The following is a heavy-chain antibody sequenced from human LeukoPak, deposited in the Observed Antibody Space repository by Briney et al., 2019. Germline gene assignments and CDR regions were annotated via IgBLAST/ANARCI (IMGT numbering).Heavy chain of an antibody. D-gene: IGHD4-23*01. V-gene: IGHV3-66*01. Sequence: GGSLRLSCAASGFAVSSNHMTWVRQAPGKGLEWVSVISNSGTTYYADSVKGRVTISRDNSENTVHLQMNSPRAEDTAVYYCAGYGGYSFWGQGTLVTVSS. CDR1: GFAVSSNH. CDR2: ISNSGTT. CDR3: AGYGGYSF. J-gene: IGHJ4*02.